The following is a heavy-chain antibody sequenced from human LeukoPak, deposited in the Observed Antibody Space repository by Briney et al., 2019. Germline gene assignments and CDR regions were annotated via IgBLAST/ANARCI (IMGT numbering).Heavy chain of an antibody. CDR3: ANSPTYCSSTSCYINY. D-gene: IGHD2-2*02. J-gene: IGHJ4*02. CDR2: ISDDGSNK. V-gene: IGHV3-30*18. CDR1: GFTFSSYG. Sequence: GGSLRLSCAASGFTFSSYGMHWVRQAPGKGLEWVAVISDDGSNKYYVDSVKGRFTISRDNSKNTLYLQMNSLRAEDTAVYYCANSPTYCSSTSCYINYWGQGTLDTVSS.